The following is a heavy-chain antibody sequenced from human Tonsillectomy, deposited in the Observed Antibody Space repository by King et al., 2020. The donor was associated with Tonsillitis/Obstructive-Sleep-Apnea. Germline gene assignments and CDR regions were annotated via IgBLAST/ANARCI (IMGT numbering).Heavy chain of an antibody. CDR3: SRDAPPTYYDSSGYYFVAFDI. D-gene: IGHD3-22*01. V-gene: IGHV4-31*03. CDR2: IYYSGST. CDR1: GGSISSGGYY. Sequence: QLQESGPGLVKPSQTLSLTCTVSGGSISSGGYYWSWIRQHPGKGLEWIGYIYYSGSTYYNPSLKSRVTISVDTSKNQFSLKLSSVTAADTAVYYWSRDAPPTYYDSSGYYFVAFDIWGQGTMVTVSS. J-gene: IGHJ3*02.